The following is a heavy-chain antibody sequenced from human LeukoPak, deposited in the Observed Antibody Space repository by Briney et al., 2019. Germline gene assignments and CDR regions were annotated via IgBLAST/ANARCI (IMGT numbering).Heavy chain of an antibody. CDR1: GFTFSSYA. CDR3: ARDSTYYYGSGSSGPYYFDY. CDR2: ISYDGGNT. J-gene: IGHJ4*02. D-gene: IGHD3-10*01. Sequence: GRSLRLSCAASGFTFSSYAMHWVRQAPGKGLEWVAVISYDGGNTYYADSVKGRFTISRDNSKNTLYLQLNSLRAEDTAVYYCARDSTYYYGSGSSGPYYFDYWGQGTLVTVSS. V-gene: IGHV3-30*04.